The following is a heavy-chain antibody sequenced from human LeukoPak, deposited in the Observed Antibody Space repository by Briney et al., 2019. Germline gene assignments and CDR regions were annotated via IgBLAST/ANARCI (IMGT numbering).Heavy chain of an antibody. Sequence: GGSLRLSCAASGFNFTDAWMSWVRQAPGKGLEWVGHLKSKAAGGTTDYAAPVKARFTISGDDSKNTLYLQMNSLKTEDTAVYYCTTGNYWGQGTLVTVSS. CDR2: LKSKAAGGTT. CDR1: GFNFTDAW. V-gene: IGHV3-15*01. CDR3: TTGNY. J-gene: IGHJ4*02.